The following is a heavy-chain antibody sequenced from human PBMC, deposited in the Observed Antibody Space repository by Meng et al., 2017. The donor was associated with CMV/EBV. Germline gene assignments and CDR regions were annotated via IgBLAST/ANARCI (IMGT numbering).Heavy chain of an antibody. CDR2: INHSGST. J-gene: IGHJ5*02. D-gene: IGHD1-26*01. Sequence: QGQLQQGGAGLLKPSEPLSLTCAVYGGSFSGYYWSWIRQPPGKGLEWIGEINHSGSTNYNPSLKSRVTISVDTSKNQFSLKLSSVTAADTAVYYCARGVGGWFDPWGQGTLVTVSS. CDR3: ARGVGGWFDP. V-gene: IGHV4-34*01. CDR1: GGSFSGYY.